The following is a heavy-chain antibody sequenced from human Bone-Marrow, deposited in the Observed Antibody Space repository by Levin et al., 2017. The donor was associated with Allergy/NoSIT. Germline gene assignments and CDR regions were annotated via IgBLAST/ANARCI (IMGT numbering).Heavy chain of an antibody. CDR1: GDSVTTENYY. D-gene: IGHD3-22*01. Sequence: SETLSLTCTVSGDSVTTENYYWTWIRQHPGRGLEWLGYVYNSGTFFNPALKSRLSMSIDTSKNHFSLHLTSVTAADTAVYYCARDSPHYYDFSGHFFGGEFDPWGQGTLVTVSS. CDR3: ARDSPHYYDFSGHFFGGEFDP. V-gene: IGHV4-31*03. J-gene: IGHJ5*02. CDR2: VYNSGT.